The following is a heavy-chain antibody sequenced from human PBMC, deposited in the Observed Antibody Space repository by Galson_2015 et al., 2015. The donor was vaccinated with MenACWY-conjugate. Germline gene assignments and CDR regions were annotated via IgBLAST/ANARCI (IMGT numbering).Heavy chain of an antibody. J-gene: IGHJ6*03. Sequence: LEWVAIISDSGAATHYIDSVKGRFTISRDNSKNTLYLQMGRLRAEDTALYYCAKDVYMDVWGKGTTVSVSS. V-gene: IGHV3-23*01. CDR2: ISDSGAAT. CDR3: AKDVYMDV.